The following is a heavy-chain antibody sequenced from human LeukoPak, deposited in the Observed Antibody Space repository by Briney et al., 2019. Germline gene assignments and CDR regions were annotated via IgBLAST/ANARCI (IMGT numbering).Heavy chain of an antibody. D-gene: IGHD4-23*01. V-gene: IGHV3-48*03. CDR2: ISSSGRTI. Sequence: PGGSLGLSCAASGFTFSNYEMNWVRQAPGKGLEWVSYISSSGRTIYYADSVKGRFTISRDNAKNSLYLQMNNLRAEDTAIYYCARDLDGGNSFDYWGQGTLVAVS. CDR3: ARDLDGGNSFDY. J-gene: IGHJ4*02. CDR1: GFTFSNYE.